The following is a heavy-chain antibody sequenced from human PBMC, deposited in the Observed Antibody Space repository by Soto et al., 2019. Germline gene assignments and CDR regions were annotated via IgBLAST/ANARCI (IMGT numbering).Heavy chain of an antibody. CDR2: IDSDGSMT. Sequence: PGGSLRLSCAASGFTFSTYWMHWVRQTPGKGLVWVSHIDSDGSMTTYADSAKGRFTISRDNAKNTRYLQMNSLRAKHTAVYYCVRAGFGVGIDYWGLGPLVTVSS. D-gene: IGHD3-3*01. V-gene: IGHV3-74*01. J-gene: IGHJ4*02. CDR1: GFTFSTYW. CDR3: VRAGFGVGIDY.